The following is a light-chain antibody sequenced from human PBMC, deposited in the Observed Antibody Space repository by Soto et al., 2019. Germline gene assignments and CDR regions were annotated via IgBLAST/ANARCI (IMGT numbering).Light chain of an antibody. Sequence: QSAVTQPASVSGSPGQSITISCTGTSSDVGGYNYVSWYQQHPGKAPKLMIYDVSNRPSGVSNRFSGSMSGNTASLTISGLQAEEEADYYCSSYTSSSTLLYVFGTGTKVTVL. CDR3: SSYTSSSTLLYV. CDR2: DVS. J-gene: IGLJ1*01. V-gene: IGLV2-14*01. CDR1: SSDVGGYNY.